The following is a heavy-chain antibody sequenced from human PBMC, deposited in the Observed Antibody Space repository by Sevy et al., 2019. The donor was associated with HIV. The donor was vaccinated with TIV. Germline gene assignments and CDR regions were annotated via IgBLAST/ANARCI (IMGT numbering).Heavy chain of an antibody. CDR1: GFTFSNAW. J-gene: IGHJ6*02. Sequence: GGSLRLSCAASGFTFSNAWMSWVRQAPGKGLEWVGRVKSITDGGTTDYAAPVKGRFTISRNDSKTTLYLQTNSLKTEDTAVYYCTTTRDYGDYAGGMDVWGQGTTVTVSS. V-gene: IGHV3-15*01. D-gene: IGHD4-17*01. CDR3: TTTRDYGDYAGGMDV. CDR2: VKSITDGGTT.